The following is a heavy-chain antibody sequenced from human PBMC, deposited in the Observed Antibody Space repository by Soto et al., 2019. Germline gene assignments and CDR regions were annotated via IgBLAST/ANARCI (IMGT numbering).Heavy chain of an antibody. CDR3: ATIWGGFLEY. J-gene: IGHJ4*02. Sequence: QVQLAQSGAEVKKPGSSVKVPCKASGGSFSSYAITWVRQAPGQGLEWMGGIIPISDTAHYALSFQGRVTMTSDKSTTTAYMELSSLRSEATALYYCATIWGGFLEYWGQGTQVTVSS. CDR1: GGSFSSYA. D-gene: IGHD3-16*01. V-gene: IGHV1-69*06. CDR2: IIPISDTA.